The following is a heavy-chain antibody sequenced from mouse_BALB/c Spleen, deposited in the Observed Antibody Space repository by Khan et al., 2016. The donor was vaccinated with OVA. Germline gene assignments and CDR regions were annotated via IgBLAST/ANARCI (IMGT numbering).Heavy chain of an antibody. D-gene: IGHD1-1*01. CDR3: ARLAYYHDSEGFAY. CDR2: ISSGGSYT. CDR1: GFTFSTYG. J-gene: IGHJ3*01. V-gene: IGHV5-6*01. Sequence: EVQLVESGGDLVKPEGSLKLSCAASGFTFSTYGMSWVRQTPDKRLEWVATISSGGSYTYYPDSVQGRFTISRDNAKNTLYLQMSSLKSEDTAMFYCARLAYYHDSEGFAYWGQGTLVTVSA.